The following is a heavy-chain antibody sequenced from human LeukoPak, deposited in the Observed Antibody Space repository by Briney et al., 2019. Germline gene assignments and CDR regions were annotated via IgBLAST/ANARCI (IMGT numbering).Heavy chain of an antibody. CDR3: AKVRYYHGSGSSQGSGWFDP. Sequence: QPGGSLRLSCAASGFTFSSYAMSWVRQAPGKGLEWVSAISGSGGSTYYADSVKGRFTISRDNSKNTLYLQMNSLRAEDTAVYYCAKVRYYHGSGSSQGSGWFDPWGQGTLVTVSS. CDR1: GFTFSSYA. V-gene: IGHV3-23*01. J-gene: IGHJ5*02. D-gene: IGHD3-10*01. CDR2: ISGSGGST.